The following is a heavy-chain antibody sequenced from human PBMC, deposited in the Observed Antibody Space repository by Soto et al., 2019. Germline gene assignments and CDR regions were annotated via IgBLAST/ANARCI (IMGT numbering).Heavy chain of an antibody. J-gene: IGHJ6*02. Sequence: QVQLVQSGDEVRKPGSSVKVSCKASGYIFVNYGIAWVRQAPGQGLEWMGWIRPYSGNTHYESKVQGRLTMXTXTXXSTANLDLGSLTSDDTAVYYCAMVDNYVTPPPQDVWGQGTTVTVSS. CDR1: GYIFVNYG. D-gene: IGHD3-16*01. CDR2: IRPYSGNT. V-gene: IGHV1-18*01. CDR3: AMVDNYVTPPPQDV.